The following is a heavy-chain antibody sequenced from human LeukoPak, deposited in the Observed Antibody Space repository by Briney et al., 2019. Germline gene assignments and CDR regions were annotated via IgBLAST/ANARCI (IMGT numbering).Heavy chain of an antibody. CDR1: GFNFDNYW. CDR2: IREDGSEK. Sequence: GGSLRLSCAASGFNFDNYWMSWVRQAPGKGLEWVANIREDGSEKYYVDSVKGRFTISRDNAKKSLYLRMNSLRAEDSALYYCARWLDRWGQGTLVTVSS. D-gene: IGHD2-2*03. CDR3: ARWLDR. J-gene: IGHJ4*02. V-gene: IGHV3-7*01.